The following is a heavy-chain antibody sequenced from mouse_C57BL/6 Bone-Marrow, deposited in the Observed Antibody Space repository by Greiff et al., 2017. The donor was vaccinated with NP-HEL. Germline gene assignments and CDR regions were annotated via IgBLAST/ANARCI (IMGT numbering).Heavy chain of an antibody. J-gene: IGHJ4*01. V-gene: IGHV3-1*01. Sequence: EVKLMESGPGMVKPSQSLSLTCTVTGYSITSGYDWHWIRHFPGNKLEWMGYISYSGSTNYNPSLKSRISITHDTSKNHFFLKLNSVTTEDTATXYCARGAYDYDGPYAMDYWGQGTSVTVSS. D-gene: IGHD2-4*01. CDR1: GYSITSGYD. CDR2: ISYSGST. CDR3: ARGAYDYDGPYAMDY.